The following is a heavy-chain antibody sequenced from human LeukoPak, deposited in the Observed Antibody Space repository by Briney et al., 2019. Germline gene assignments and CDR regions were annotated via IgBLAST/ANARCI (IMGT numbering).Heavy chain of an antibody. CDR3: ARDSNYHCDY. V-gene: IGHV3-30*04. CDR1: GFTFSSYA. J-gene: IGHJ4*02. CDR2: ISYDGSNK. D-gene: IGHD4-11*01. Sequence: GGSLRLSCAASGFTFSSYAMHWVRQAPGKGLEWVAVISYDGSNKYYADSVKGRFTISRDNSKNTLYLQMNSLRAEDTAVYYCARDSNYHCDYWGQGTLVTVSS.